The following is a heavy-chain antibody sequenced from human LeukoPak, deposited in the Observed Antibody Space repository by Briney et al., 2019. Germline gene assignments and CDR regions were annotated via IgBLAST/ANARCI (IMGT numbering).Heavy chain of an antibody. CDR3: AKRGLRYFDPGAFDI. Sequence: SVKVSCKASGGTFSSYAISWVRQAPGQGLEWMGRIIPIFGTANYAQKFQGRVTITTDGSTSTAYMELSSLRSEDTAVYYCAKRGLRYFDPGAFDIWGQGTMVTVSS. CDR2: IIPIFGTA. D-gene: IGHD3-9*01. J-gene: IGHJ3*02. V-gene: IGHV1-69*05. CDR1: GGTFSSYA.